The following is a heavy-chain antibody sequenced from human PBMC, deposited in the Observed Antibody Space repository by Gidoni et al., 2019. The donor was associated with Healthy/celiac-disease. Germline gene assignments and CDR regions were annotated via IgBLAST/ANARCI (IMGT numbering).Heavy chain of an antibody. CDR1: GFTFSSYG. CDR3: AKGLELLPGFYYYYGMDV. CDR2: ISYDGSNK. Sequence: QVQLVESGGGVVQPGRSLRLSCAASGFTFSSYGMHWVRQAPGKGLEWVAVISYDGSNKYYADSVKGRFTISRDNSKNTLYLQMNSLRAEDTAVYYCAKGLELLPGFYYYYGMDVWGQGTTVTVSS. V-gene: IGHV3-30*18. D-gene: IGHD1-26*01. J-gene: IGHJ6*02.